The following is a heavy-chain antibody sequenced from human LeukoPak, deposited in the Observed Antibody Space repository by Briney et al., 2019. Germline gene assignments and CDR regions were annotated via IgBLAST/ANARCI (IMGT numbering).Heavy chain of an antibody. V-gene: IGHV3-33*06. Sequence: LPGGSLRLSCAASGFTFSSYGMHWVRQAPGKGLEWVAVIWYDGSNKYYADSVKGRFTISRDNSKNTLYLQINSLRAEDTAVYYCAKWGDYDVLTGYYVSDYWGQGTLVTVSS. CDR3: AKWGDYDVLTGYYVSDY. D-gene: IGHD3-9*01. J-gene: IGHJ4*02. CDR1: GFTFSSYG. CDR2: IWYDGSNK.